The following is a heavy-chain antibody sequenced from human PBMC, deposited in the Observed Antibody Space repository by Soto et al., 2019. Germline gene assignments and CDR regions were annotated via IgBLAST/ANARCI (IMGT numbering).Heavy chain of an antibody. CDR2: IRSKAYGGTT. J-gene: IGHJ4*02. CDR1: GFTFGDYA. V-gene: IGHV3-49*03. CDR3: TSYMTTVTIPPRGGFDY. D-gene: IGHD4-17*01. Sequence: GGSLRLSCTASGFTFGDYAMSWFRQAPGKGLEWVGFIRSKAYGGTTEYAASVKGRFTISRDDSKSIAYLQMNSLKTEDTAVYYCTSYMTTVTIPPRGGFDYWGQGTLVTVSS.